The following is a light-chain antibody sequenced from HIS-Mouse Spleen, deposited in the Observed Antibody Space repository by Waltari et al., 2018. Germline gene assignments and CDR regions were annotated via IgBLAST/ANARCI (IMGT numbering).Light chain of an antibody. CDR2: DDS. V-gene: IGLV3-21*03. J-gene: IGLJ3*02. Sequence: SYVLTQPPSVAVAPGKTARITCGGNNIGSKSGHWYQQKPGQAPVLVVYDDSDRPSGIPERFSGSNSGNTATLTISRVEAGDEADYYCQVWDSSSDQNWVFGGGTKLTVL. CDR1: NIGSKS. CDR3: QVWDSSSDQNWV.